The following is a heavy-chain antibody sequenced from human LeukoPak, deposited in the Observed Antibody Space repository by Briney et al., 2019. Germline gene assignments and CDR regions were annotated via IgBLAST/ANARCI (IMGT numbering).Heavy chain of an antibody. CDR1: GGTFSSYA. V-gene: IGHV1-69*04. D-gene: IGHD3-22*01. CDR3: ARDSGGLYYDSSGYYRAGAFDI. J-gene: IGHJ3*02. CDR2: IIPILGIA. Sequence: SVKVSCKASGGTFSSYAISWVRQAPGRGLEWMGRIIPILGIANYAQKFQGRVTITADKSTSTAYMELSSLRSEDTAVYYCARDSGGLYYDSSGYYRAGAFDIWGQGTMVTVSS.